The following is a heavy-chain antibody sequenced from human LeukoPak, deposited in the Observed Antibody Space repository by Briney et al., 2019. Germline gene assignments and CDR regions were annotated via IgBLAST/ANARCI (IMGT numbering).Heavy chain of an antibody. D-gene: IGHD2-15*01. CDR1: GYTFTGYY. J-gene: IGHJ4*02. V-gene: IGHV1-2*02. Sequence: AASVKVSCKASGYTFTGYYIHWVRQAPGQGLEWMGWINPNSGGTNYAQKFQGRVTMTRDTSISTAYMEQIRLRSDDTAVFYCARVEPVGYCSGGTCYSVDYWGQGTLVTVSS. CDR3: ARVEPVGYCSGGTCYSVDY. CDR2: INPNSGGT.